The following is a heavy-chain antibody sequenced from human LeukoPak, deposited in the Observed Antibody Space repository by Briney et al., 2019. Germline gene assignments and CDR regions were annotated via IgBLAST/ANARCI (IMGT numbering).Heavy chain of an antibody. CDR3: AKNSGSYDLHY. V-gene: IGHV3-23*01. J-gene: IGHJ4*02. Sequence: GGSLRLSCAASGFSFSNYAMSWVRQAPGKRLEWVSVISGSGGSTYYADSVKGRFTISRDNSKNTLYLQMNSLRAEDTAVYYCAKNSGSYDLHYWGQGTLVTVSS. CDR2: ISGSGGST. CDR1: GFSFSNYA. D-gene: IGHD1-26*01.